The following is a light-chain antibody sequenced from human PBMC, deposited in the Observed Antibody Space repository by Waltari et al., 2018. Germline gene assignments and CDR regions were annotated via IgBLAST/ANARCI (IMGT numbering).Light chain of an antibody. V-gene: IGLV1-47*01. CDR3: AAWDDSLSGFYV. Sequence: QSVLTQPPSASGTPGQRVPISCSGSSSNIGSSYVYWYQQLPGTAPKLLIYRNNQRPSGVPDRFSGSKSGTSASLAISGLRSEDEADYYCAAWDDSLSGFYVFGTGTKVTVL. J-gene: IGLJ1*01. CDR1: SSNIGSSY. CDR2: RNN.